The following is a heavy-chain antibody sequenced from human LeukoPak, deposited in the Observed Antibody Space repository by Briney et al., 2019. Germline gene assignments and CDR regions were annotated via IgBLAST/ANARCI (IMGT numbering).Heavy chain of an antibody. CDR1: GFTFSSYA. Sequence: PGGSLRLSCAASGFTFSSYAMHWVRQAPGKGLEWVAVISYDGSNKYYADSVKGRFTISRDNSKNTLYLQMNSLRAEDTAVYYCARGPIYGYYYYYMDVWGKGTTVTVSS. J-gene: IGHJ6*03. D-gene: IGHD2-21*01. V-gene: IGHV3-30-3*01. CDR3: ARGPIYGYYYYYMDV. CDR2: ISYDGSNK.